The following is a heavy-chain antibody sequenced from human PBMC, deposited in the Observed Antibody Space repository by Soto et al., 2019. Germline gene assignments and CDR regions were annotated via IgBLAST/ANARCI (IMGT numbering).Heavy chain of an antibody. CDR3: GRGKDFGRFTLSKTNGFAP. CDR2: ISAYNGNT. J-gene: IGHJ5*02. D-gene: IGHD3-3*01. V-gene: IGHV1-18*01. Sequence: ASVKVSCKASGYTFTSYGISWVRQAPGQGLEWMGWISAYNGNTNYAQKLQGRVTMTTDTSTSTAYMELRSLRSDDTAVYYCGRGKDFGRFTLSKTNGFAPGGQEPLVTVPS. CDR1: GYTFTSYG.